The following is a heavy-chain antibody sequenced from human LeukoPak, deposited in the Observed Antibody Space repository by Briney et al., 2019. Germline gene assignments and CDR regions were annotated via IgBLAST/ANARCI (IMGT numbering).Heavy chain of an antibody. CDR1: GFTFSNHW. Sequence: GGSLRLSCAASGFTFSNHWMHWVRQVPGKGLVWVSRIDGNGNNKNYADSVKGRFSIPRDNAKSTLYLQMNSLRAEDTAVYYCARGPGSSGGAYVGDYWGHGTLVTVSS. CDR3: ARGPGSSGGAYVGDY. V-gene: IGHV3-74*01. J-gene: IGHJ4*01. D-gene: IGHD3-22*01. CDR2: IDGNGNNK.